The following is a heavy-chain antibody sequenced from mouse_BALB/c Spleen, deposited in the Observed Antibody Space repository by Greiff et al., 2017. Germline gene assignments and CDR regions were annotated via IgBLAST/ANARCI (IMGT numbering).Heavy chain of an antibody. V-gene: IGHV5-17*02. D-gene: IGHD1-3*01. J-gene: IGHJ4*01. CDR3: ARAELPYAMDY. Sequence: EVKLMESGGGLVQPGGSRKLSCAASGFTFSSFGMHWVRQAPEKGLEWVAYISSGSSTIYYADTVKGRFTISRDNPKNTLFLQMTSLRSEDTAMYYCARAELPYAMDYWGQGTSVTVSS. CDR2: ISSGSSTI. CDR1: GFTFSSFG.